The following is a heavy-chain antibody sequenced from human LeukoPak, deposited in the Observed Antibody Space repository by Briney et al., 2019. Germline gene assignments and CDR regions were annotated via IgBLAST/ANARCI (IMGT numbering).Heavy chain of an antibody. V-gene: IGHV4-4*07. J-gene: IGHJ4*02. D-gene: IGHD2/OR15-2a*01. CDR3: AREEVGVLDFSPGIFDY. Sequence: SSETLSLTCTVSGGTISSYYWSWIRQPAGKGLEWIGRIYTSGSTNYNPSLKSRVTMSVDTSKNQFSLKLSSVTAADTAVYYCAREEVGVLDFSPGIFDYWGQGTLVTVSS. CDR2: IYTSGST. CDR1: GGTISSYY.